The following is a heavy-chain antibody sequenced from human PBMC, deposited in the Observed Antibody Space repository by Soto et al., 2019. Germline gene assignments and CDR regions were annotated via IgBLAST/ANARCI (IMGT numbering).Heavy chain of an antibody. CDR1: GYTFSSYG. CDR2: ISPYNGQT. Sequence: QVQLVQSGAEVKKPGASVKVSCKASGYTFSSYGIGWVRQAPGQGLEWMGWISPYNGQTNYAQKLQGRVTVTTDPSTSTAYMELRSLRSDDTAVYYCARRHRYGSGDEIYYFDFWGQGTLLTVSS. D-gene: IGHD3-10*01. V-gene: IGHV1-18*01. J-gene: IGHJ4*02. CDR3: ARRHRYGSGDEIYYFDF.